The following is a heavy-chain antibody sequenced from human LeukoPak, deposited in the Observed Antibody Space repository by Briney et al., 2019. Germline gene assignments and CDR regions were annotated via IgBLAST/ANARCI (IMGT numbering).Heavy chain of an antibody. CDR3: ARDCSSTSCYDY. CDR1: GYTFTGYY. J-gene: IGHJ4*02. CDR2: INPNSGGT. Sequence: ASVKVSCKASGYTFTGYYMHWVRQAPGQGLEWMGWINPNSGGTNYAQRFQGRVTMTRDTSISTAYMELSRLRSDDTAVYYCARDCSSTSCYDYWGQGTLVTVSS. D-gene: IGHD2-2*01. V-gene: IGHV1-2*02.